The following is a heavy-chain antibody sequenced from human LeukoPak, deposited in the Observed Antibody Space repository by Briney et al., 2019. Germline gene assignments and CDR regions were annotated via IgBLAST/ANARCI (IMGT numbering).Heavy chain of an antibody. CDR3: ARGLGKQQLVLGY. D-gene: IGHD6-13*01. CDR1: GYTFTGYY. CDR2: INPNSGGT. Sequence: ASVKVSCKASGYTFTGYYMHWVRPAPGQGLEWTGWINPNSGGTNYAQKFQGRVTMTRDTSISTAYMELSRLRSDDTAVYYCARGLGKQQLVLGYWGQGTLVTVSS. J-gene: IGHJ4*02. V-gene: IGHV1-2*02.